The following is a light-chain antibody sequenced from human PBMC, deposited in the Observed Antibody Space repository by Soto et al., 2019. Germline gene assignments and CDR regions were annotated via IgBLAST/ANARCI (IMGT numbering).Light chain of an antibody. V-gene: IGKV1-5*03. Sequence: DIQMTQSPSTLSASVGDRVTITCRAGQSISSWLAWSQQKPGKAPKLLIYKASTLESGVPSRFSGSGSGTEFTLTISSLQPDDFATYYCQQYNSYSLTFGGGTKVEIK. CDR2: KAS. CDR1: QSISSW. J-gene: IGKJ4*01. CDR3: QQYNSYSLT.